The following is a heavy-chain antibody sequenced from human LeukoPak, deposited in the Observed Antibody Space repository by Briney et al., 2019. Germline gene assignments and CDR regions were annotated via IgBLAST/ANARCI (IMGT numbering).Heavy chain of an antibody. CDR1: GFAFSRYA. Sequence: GGSLRLSCAASGFAFSRYAMHWVRQAAGKGLEWVGRIKSKTDGGTTDYAAPVKGRFTISRDDSKNTLYLQMNSLKTEDTAVYYCTTEGRWELLSGYWGQGTLVTVSS. CDR2: IKSKTDGGTT. CDR3: TTEGRWELLSGY. V-gene: IGHV3-15*01. J-gene: IGHJ4*02. D-gene: IGHD2-15*01.